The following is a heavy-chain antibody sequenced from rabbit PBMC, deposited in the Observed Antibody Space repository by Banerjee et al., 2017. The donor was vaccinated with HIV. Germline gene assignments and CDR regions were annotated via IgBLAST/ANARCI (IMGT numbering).Heavy chain of an antibody. CDR3: ARDVDYSYYNYDLGSL. Sequence: QQQLEESGGDLVKPEGSLTLTCTASGFSFSSSYWICWVRQAPGKGLEWIGCIYVDSSGNTYYASWAKGRFTISKTSSTTVTLQMTSLTAADTATYFCARDVDYSYYNYDLGSLWGPGTLVTVS. CDR1: GFSFSSSYW. CDR2: IYVDSSGNT. J-gene: IGHJ4*01. V-gene: IGHV1S45*01. D-gene: IGHD8-1*01.